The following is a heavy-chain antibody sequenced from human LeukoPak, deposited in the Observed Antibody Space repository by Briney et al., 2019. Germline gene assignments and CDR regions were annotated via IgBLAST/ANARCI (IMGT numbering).Heavy chain of an antibody. CDR2: ISSSSSYI. CDR1: GFTFSSYS. V-gene: IGHV3-21*04. D-gene: IGHD1-26*01. Sequence: GGSLRLSCAASGFTFSSYSMNWVRQAPGKGLEWVSSISSSSSYIYYADSVKGRFTISRDNSKNTLYLQMNSLRAEDTAVYYCAKDLKTVGATHFDYWGQGTLVTVSS. CDR3: AKDLKTVGATHFDY. J-gene: IGHJ4*02.